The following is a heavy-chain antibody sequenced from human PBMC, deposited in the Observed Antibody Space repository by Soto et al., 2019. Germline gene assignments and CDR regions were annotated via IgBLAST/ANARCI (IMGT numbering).Heavy chain of an antibody. Sequence: GGSLRLSCAASGFTFSSYGIHWVRQAPGKGLEWVAVIWYDGINKYYADSVKGRFTISRDNSKNTLYLQMNSLRAEDTAVYYCASDLVGRGGKWFDLWGQGNLVTVSS. D-gene: IGHD3-10*01. CDR1: GFTFSSYG. J-gene: IGHJ5*02. V-gene: IGHV3-33*01. CDR3: ASDLVGRGGKWFDL. CDR2: IWYDGINK.